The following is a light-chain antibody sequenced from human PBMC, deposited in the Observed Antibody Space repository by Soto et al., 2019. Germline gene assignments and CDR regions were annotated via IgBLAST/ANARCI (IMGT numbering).Light chain of an antibody. CDR2: AAS. J-gene: IGKJ3*01. CDR1: QSLSNY. CDR3: QQSYTTPFN. V-gene: IGKV1-39*01. Sequence: DIQMTQSPSSLSASVGDRVTITCRASQSLSNYLNWYQQKPGKAPKLLIYAASSLQSGVPSRFSGSGSGTDFTLTISSLQPEDFATYYCQQSYTTPFNFGPGTKVDIK.